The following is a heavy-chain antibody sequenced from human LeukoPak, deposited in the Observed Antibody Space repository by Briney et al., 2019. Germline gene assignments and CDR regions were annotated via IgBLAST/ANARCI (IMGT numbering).Heavy chain of an antibody. CDR2: IYTSGST. V-gene: IGHV4-61*02. CDR3: ARWGYSYDSID. CDR1: GASISSNNYY. D-gene: IGHD5-18*01. Sequence: SETLSLTCTVSGASISSNNYYWSWIRQPAGKGLEWIGRIYTSGSTNYNPSLKSRVTMSVDTSKNQFSLKLSSVTAADTAVYYCARWGYSYDSIDWGQGTLVTVSS. J-gene: IGHJ4*02.